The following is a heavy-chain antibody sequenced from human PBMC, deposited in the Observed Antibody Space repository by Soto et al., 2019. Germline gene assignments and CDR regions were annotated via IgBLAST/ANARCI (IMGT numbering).Heavy chain of an antibody. CDR3: ERGDRGSFDL. CDR2: ISWDSGSI. D-gene: IGHD2-21*02. V-gene: IGHV3-9*01. CDR1: GFIFDDYA. Sequence: PGGSLRLSCAASGFIFDDYAMHWVRQAPGKGLEWVSGISWDSGSIIYADSVKGRFIISRDNANNSLYLQMNSLRAEDTALYYCERGDRGSFDLWGKGKMVTVSS. J-gene: IGHJ3*01.